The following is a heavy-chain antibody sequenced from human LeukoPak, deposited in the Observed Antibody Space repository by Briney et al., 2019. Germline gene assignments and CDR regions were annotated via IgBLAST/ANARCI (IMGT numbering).Heavy chain of an antibody. J-gene: IGHJ6*02. CDR2: IYYSGST. V-gene: IGHV4-39*07. CDR3: ARGQLFYYGSGSYPPDV. D-gene: IGHD3-10*01. Sequence: PSETLSLTCTVSGGSISSSSYYWGWIRQPPGKGLEWIGSIYYSGSTYYNPSLKSRVTISVDTSKNQFSLKLSSVTAADTAVYYCARGQLFYYGSGSYPPDVWGQGTTVTVSS. CDR1: GGSISSSSYY.